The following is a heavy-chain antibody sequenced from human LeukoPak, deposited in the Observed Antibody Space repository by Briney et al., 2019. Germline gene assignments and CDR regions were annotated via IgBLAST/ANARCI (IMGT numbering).Heavy chain of an antibody. J-gene: IGHJ4*02. CDR3: ARAPKRLGSPSFSPTPDY. CDR2: INPNSGGT. Sequence: ASVKVSCKASGYTFTGYYMHWVRQAPGQGLEWMGWINPNSGGTDCAQKFQGRVTMTRDTSISTAYMELSRLRSDDTAVYYCARAPKRLGSPSFSPTPDYWGQGTLVTVSS. V-gene: IGHV1-2*02. CDR1: GYTFTGYY. D-gene: IGHD2/OR15-2a*01.